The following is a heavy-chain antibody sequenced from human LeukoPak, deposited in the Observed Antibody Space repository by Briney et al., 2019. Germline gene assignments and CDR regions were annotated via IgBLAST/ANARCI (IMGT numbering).Heavy chain of an antibody. Sequence: SETLSLTCSVSGGSISSSSYYWGWIRQPPGKGLEWIGSIYYSGSTYYNPSLKSRVTISVDTSKNQFSLKLSSVTAADTAVYYCARVYGSGSFEDNYGMDVWGQGTTVTVSS. J-gene: IGHJ6*02. D-gene: IGHD3-10*01. V-gene: IGHV4-39*07. CDR1: GGSISSSSYY. CDR2: IYYSGST. CDR3: ARVYGSGSFEDNYGMDV.